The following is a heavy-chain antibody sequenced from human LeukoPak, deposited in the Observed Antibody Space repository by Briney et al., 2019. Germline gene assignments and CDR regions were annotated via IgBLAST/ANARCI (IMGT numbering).Heavy chain of an antibody. Sequence: GGSLRLSCEASGFTFRSFAMSWVRQAPGRGLEWLSGISASGHYIYYADSVKGRFTISRDNSKNTLYMEINSLRAEDTAVYYCARDGSWGDYQFYFYMDVWGKGTTVTVSS. CDR3: ARDGSWGDYQFYFYMDV. V-gene: IGHV3-23*01. D-gene: IGHD2-2*01. CDR1: GFTFRSFA. J-gene: IGHJ6*03. CDR2: ISASGHYI.